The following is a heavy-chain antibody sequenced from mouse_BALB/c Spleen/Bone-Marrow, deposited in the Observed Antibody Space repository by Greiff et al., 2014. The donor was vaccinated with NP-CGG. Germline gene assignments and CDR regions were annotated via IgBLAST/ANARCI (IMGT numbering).Heavy chain of an antibody. CDR1: GFTFSSFG. CDR3: ARMYFDY. J-gene: IGHJ2*01. CDR2: ISSGSSTI. V-gene: IGHV5-17*02. Sequence: EVKLMESGGGLVQPGGSRKLSCAASGFTFSSFGMHWVRQAPEKGLEWVAYISSGSSTIYYADTVKGRFTISRDNPKNTLFLQMTSLRSEDTAMYYCARMYFDYWGQGTPLTVSS.